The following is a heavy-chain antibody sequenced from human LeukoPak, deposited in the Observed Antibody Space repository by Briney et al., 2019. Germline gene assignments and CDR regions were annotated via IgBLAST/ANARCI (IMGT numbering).Heavy chain of an antibody. J-gene: IGHJ4*02. CDR3: ARVSRGYSYGAIDY. CDR1: GYTFTSYG. CDR2: ISAYNGNT. D-gene: IGHD5-18*01. V-gene: IGHV1-18*01. Sequence: ASVKVPCKASGYTFTSYGISWVRQAPGQGLEWMGWISAYNGNTNYAQKLQGRVTMTTDTSTSTAYMELRSLRSDDTAVYYCARVSRGYSYGAIDYWGQGTLVTVSS.